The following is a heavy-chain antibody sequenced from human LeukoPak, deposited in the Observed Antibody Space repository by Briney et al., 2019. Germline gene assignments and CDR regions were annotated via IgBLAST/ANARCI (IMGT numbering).Heavy chain of an antibody. V-gene: IGHV1-69*05. CDR1: GGTFSSYA. CDR2: IIPIFGTA. Sequence: GASVKVSCKASGGTFSSYAISWMRQAPGQGLEWMGGIIPIFGTANYAQKFQGRVTITTDESTSTAYMELSSLRSEDTAVYYCARGDIVVDGNWFDPWGQGTLVTVSS. D-gene: IGHD2-2*01. CDR3: ARGDIVVDGNWFDP. J-gene: IGHJ5*02.